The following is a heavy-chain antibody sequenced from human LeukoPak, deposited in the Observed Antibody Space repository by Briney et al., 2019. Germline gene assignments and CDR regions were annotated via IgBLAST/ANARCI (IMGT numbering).Heavy chain of an antibody. CDR3: ARLGGLPGYYFDY. CDR2: IYYSGST. CDR1: GGSISGHF. Sequence: SETLSLTCTVSGGSISGHFWSWIRQPPGKGLEYIGYIYYSGSTYYNPSLKSRVAMSVDTSKNQFSLRLISVTAADTAVYYCARLGGLPGYYFDYWGQGTLVAVSS. J-gene: IGHJ4*02. V-gene: IGHV4-59*08. D-gene: IGHD3-10*01.